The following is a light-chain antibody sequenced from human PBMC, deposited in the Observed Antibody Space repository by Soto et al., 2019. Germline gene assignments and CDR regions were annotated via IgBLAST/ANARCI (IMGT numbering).Light chain of an antibody. V-gene: IGKV2-28*01. CDR2: LGS. CDR1: QSLLHSNGFNY. CDR3: MQALQTPLT. J-gene: IGKJ4*01. Sequence: DVVMTQSPLSLPVTPGEPASISCRSIQSLLHSNGFNYLDWYLQKPGQSPQLLIFLGSNRASGVTDKFSGSGSGTDFTLKISRVEAEDVGVYYCMQALQTPLTFGGGTKVDIK.